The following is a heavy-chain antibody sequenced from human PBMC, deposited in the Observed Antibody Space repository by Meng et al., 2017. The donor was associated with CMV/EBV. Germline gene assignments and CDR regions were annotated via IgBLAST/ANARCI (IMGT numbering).Heavy chain of an antibody. CDR2: IKQDGSEK. D-gene: IGHD2-8*01. Sequence: ETLSLTCTVSGGSISSSSYYWGWIRQPPGKGLEWVANIKQDGSEKYYVDSVKGRFTISRDNAKNPLYLQMNSLRAEDTAVYYCASITSGYCTNGVCVYWGQGTLVTVSS. V-gene: IGHV3-7*01. J-gene: IGHJ4*02. CDR3: ASITSGYCTNGVCVY. CDR1: GGSISSSSYY.